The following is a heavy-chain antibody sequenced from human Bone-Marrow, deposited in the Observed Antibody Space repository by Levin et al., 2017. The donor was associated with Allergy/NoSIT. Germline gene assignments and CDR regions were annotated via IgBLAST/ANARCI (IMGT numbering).Heavy chain of an antibody. J-gene: IGHJ6*02. CDR1: GFTFSTYW. CDR3: GRDGTTGTTRGSYGMDV. Sequence: GASVKVSCAASGFTFSTYWMHWVRQAPGKGLVWVSRINSDGSSTTYADSVKGRFTISRDNAKNTLYLQMNSLRAEDTAVYYCGRDGTTGTTRGSYGMDVWGQGTTVTVSS. V-gene: IGHV3-74*01. D-gene: IGHD1-7*01. CDR2: INSDGSST.